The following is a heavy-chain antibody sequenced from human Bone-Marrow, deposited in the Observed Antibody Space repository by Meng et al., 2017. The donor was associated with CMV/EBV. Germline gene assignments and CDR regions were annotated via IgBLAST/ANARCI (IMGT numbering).Heavy chain of an antibody. J-gene: IGHJ4*02. D-gene: IGHD1-26*01. CDR1: GFTIADSG. CDR2: IYASGTA. V-gene: IGHV3-53*01. Sequence: GGSLRLSCAASGFTIADSGMSWVRQGPAKGLEWVSIIYASGTAYYADSVKGRFTISRDNLKNTLYLQMDSLRAEDTAVYYCARDRGELMYYFDYWGQGTLVTVSS. CDR3: ARDRGELMYYFDY.